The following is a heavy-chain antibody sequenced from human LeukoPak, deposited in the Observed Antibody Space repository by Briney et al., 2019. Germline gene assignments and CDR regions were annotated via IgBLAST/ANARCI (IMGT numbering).Heavy chain of an antibody. J-gene: IGHJ3*02. D-gene: IGHD2-2*02. Sequence: KVSCKASGGTFSSYAISWVRQAPGQGLEWMGRIIPILGIANYARKFQGRVTITADKSTSTAYMELSSLRSEDTAVYYCARDSIIVVVPAAVPPAFDIWGQGTMVTVSS. CDR3: ARDSIIVVVPAAVPPAFDI. V-gene: IGHV1-69*04. CDR1: GGTFSSYA. CDR2: IIPILGIA.